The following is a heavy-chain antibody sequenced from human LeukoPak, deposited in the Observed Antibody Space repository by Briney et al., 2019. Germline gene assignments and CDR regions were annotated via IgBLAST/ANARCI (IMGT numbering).Heavy chain of an antibody. CDR3: AREQGVLDY. J-gene: IGHJ4*02. Sequence: SETLSLTCTVSGGSISSGSYYWSWIRQPAGRGLEWIVRIYTSGYTNYNPSLKSRITISVDTSKNQFSLKLSSATAADTAVYYCAREQGVLDYWGQGALVTVSS. CDR1: GGSISSGSYY. D-gene: IGHD6-6*01. V-gene: IGHV4-61*02. CDR2: IYTSGYT.